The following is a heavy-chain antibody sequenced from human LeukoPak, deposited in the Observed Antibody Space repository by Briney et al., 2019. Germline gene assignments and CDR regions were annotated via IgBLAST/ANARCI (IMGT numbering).Heavy chain of an antibody. V-gene: IGHV4-59*08. Sequence: SETLSLTCTVSGGSISSYYWSWIRQPPGKGLEWIGYIYYSGSTSYNPSLKSRVTISVDTSKNQFSLKLSSVTAADTAVYYCARHGKHDAFDIWGQGTMVTVSS. D-gene: IGHD1-26*01. CDR1: GGSISSYY. J-gene: IGHJ3*02. CDR2: IYYSGST. CDR3: ARHGKHDAFDI.